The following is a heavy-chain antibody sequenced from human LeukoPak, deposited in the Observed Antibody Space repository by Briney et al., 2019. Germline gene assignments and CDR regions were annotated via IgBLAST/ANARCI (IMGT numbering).Heavy chain of an antibody. CDR2: INTDGSTT. D-gene: IGHD3-10*01. Sequence: GGSLRLSCAASGFTFSSNWMHWVRQAPGKGLVWVSRINTDGSTTSYADSVKGRFTISRDNSKNTLYLQMNSLRAEDTAVYYCAKVTYGSGSPHPKGSRWFGPWGQGTLVTVSS. CDR3: AKVTYGSGSPHPKGSRWFGP. J-gene: IGHJ5*02. CDR1: GFTFSSNW. V-gene: IGHV3-74*01.